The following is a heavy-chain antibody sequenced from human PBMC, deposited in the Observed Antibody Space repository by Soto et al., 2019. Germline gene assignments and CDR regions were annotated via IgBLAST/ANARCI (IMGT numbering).Heavy chain of an antibody. J-gene: IGHJ4*02. CDR3: ARLLVVVAATPVVDY. D-gene: IGHD2-15*01. CDR1: GGSISSSSYY. CDR2: IYYSGST. Sequence: SETLSLTCTVSGGSISSSSYYWGWIRQPPGKGLEWIGSIYYSGSTYYNPSLKSRVTISVDTSKNQFSLKLSSVTAADTAVYYCARLLVVVAATPVVDYWGQGTLVTVSS. V-gene: IGHV4-39*01.